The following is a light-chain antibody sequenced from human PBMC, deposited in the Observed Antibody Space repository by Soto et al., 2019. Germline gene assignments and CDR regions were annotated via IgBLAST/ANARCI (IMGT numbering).Light chain of an antibody. CDR3: SSSTSTSTLV. V-gene: IGLV2-14*01. Sequence: QSALTQPASVSGSPGQSITISCTGTSSDVGGYDYVSWYQHHPGKPPKLLIFEVRDRPSGVSNRFSASKSGNAASLTISGLQTEDEADYCCSSSTSTSTLVFGTGTKLTVL. CDR1: SSDVGGYDY. CDR2: EVR. J-gene: IGLJ1*01.